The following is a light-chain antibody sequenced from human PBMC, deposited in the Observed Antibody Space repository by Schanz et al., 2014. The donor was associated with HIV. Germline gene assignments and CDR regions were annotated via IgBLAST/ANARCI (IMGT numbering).Light chain of an antibody. CDR3: ATWDDSLSGVV. Sequence: QSVLAQPPSVSGAPGQRVTISCTGSSSNIGADYDVHWYQLLPGTAPKLLIFDNTNRPSGVPARFSGSKSGSSASLAISGLRPEDEADYYCATWDDSLSGVVFGGGTKLTVL. CDR2: DNT. J-gene: IGLJ3*02. V-gene: IGLV1-40*01. CDR1: SSNIGADYD.